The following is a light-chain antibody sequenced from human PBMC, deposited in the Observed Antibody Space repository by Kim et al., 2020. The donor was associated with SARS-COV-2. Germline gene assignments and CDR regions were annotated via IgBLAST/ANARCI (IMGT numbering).Light chain of an antibody. Sequence: SSELTQDPAVSVALGQTVRITCQGDSRRRYYASWYQQKPGQAPVLVIYGKNNRPSGIPDRFSGSSSGNTASLTITGAQAEDEADYYCNSRDSSGNHLVFG. CDR3: NSRDSSGNHLV. CDR2: GKN. CDR1: SRRRYY. V-gene: IGLV3-19*01. J-gene: IGLJ2*01.